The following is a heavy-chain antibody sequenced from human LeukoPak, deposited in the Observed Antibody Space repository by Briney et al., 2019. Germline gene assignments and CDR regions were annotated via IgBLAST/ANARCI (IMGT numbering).Heavy chain of an antibody. CDR3: ARGASSWYYYNIPPSSGMDV. CDR2: IYYSGST. D-gene: IGHD6-13*01. V-gene: IGHV4-59*01. Sequence: SETLSLTCTVSGGSISSYYWSWIRQPPGKGLEWIGYIYYSGSTNYNPSLKSRVTISVDTSKNQFSLKLSPVTAADTAVYYCARGASSWYYYNIPPSSGMDVWGQGTTVTVSS. J-gene: IGHJ6*02. CDR1: GGSISSYY.